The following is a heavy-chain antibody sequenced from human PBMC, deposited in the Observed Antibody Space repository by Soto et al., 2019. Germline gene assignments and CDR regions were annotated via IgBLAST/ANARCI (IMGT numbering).Heavy chain of an antibody. CDR1: GFSFSSYA. Sequence: EVQLLESGGGLVHPGGSLRLSCAASGFSFSSYAMVWVRQAPGKGLEWVSVISARGGSSYFADSVKGRFTISRDNSKNLLSLEMNSLRAEDTAIYFCAKGSIEYSASVDNWGQGTLVLVSS. D-gene: IGHD5-12*01. CDR3: AKGSIEYSASVDN. J-gene: IGHJ4*02. V-gene: IGHV3-23*01. CDR2: ISARGGSS.